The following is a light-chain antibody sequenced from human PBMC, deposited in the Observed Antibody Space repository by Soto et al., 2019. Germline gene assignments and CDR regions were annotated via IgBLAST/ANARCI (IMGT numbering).Light chain of an antibody. J-gene: IGKJ5*01. V-gene: IGKV1-8*01. Sequence: QSPSSFSASTGDRVTITFRASQGISSYLAWYQQKPGKAPKLLIYAASTLQSGVPSRFSGSGSGTDFTLTISRLEPEDFAVYYCQQYGSSGTFGQGTRLEIK. CDR3: QQYGSSGT. CDR2: AAS. CDR1: QGISSY.